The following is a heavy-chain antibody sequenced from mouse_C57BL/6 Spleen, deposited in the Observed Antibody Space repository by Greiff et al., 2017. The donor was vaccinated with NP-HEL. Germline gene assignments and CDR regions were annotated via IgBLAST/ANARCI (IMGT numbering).Heavy chain of an antibody. V-gene: IGHV1-64*01. D-gene: IGHD1-1*01. CDR3: ARDYGSSYYWYFDV. Sequence: PGASVKLSCKASGYTFTSYWMHWVKQRPGQGLEWIGMIHTNSGSTNYNEKFKSKATLTVDKSSSTAYMQLSSLTSEDSAVYYCARDYGSSYYWYFDVWGTGTTVTVSS. J-gene: IGHJ1*03. CDR2: IHTNSGST. CDR1: GYTFTSYW.